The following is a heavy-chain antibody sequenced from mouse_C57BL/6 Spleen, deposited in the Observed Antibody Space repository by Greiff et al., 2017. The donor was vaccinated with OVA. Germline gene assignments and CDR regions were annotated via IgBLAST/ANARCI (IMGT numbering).Heavy chain of an antibody. CDR2: IDPENGDT. CDR1: GFNIKDDY. D-gene: IGHD2-1*01. CDR3: TTGYGNYGLAY. J-gene: IGHJ3*01. Sequence: EVQLVESGAELVRPGDSVKLSCTASGFNIKDDYMHWVKQRPEQGLEWIGWIDPENGDTEYASKFQGKATITADTSSNTAYLQLSSLTSEDTAVYYCTTGYGNYGLAYWGQGTLVTVSA. V-gene: IGHV14-4*01.